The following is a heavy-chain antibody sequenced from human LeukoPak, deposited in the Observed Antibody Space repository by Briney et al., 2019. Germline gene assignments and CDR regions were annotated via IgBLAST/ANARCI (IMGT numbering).Heavy chain of an antibody. D-gene: IGHD6-19*01. J-gene: IGHJ4*02. CDR2: IYYSGST. Sequence: PSETLSLTCTVSGGSISSYYWSWIRQPPGKGLEWIGYIYYSGSTNYNPSLKSRVTISVDTSKNQFSLKLSSVTAADTAVYYCARDGGPVAPANYFDCWGQGTLVTVSS. V-gene: IGHV4-59*01. CDR1: GGSISSYY. CDR3: ARDGGPVAPANYFDC.